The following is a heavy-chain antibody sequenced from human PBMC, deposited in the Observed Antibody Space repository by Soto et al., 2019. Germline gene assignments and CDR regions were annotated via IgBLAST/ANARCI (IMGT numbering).Heavy chain of an antibody. CDR1: GDSIISIYH. Sequence: KASETLSLTCAVSGDSIISIYHWAWIRQSPGRGLEWVASIYYSGSTYYNPSLKSRVTISVDTSKNQFSLKLSSVTAADTAVYYCARLGGIYYYDSSGYFDYWGQGTLVTVSS. J-gene: IGHJ4*02. CDR2: IYYSGST. D-gene: IGHD3-22*01. V-gene: IGHV4-38-2*01. CDR3: ARLGGIYYYDSSGYFDY.